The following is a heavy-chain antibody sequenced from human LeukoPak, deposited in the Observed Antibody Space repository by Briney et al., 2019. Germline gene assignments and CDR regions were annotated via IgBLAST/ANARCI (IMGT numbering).Heavy chain of an antibody. D-gene: IGHD3-22*01. CDR2: ISISSSYT. J-gene: IGHJ4*02. CDR3: ARDRAPSGFYLGDFYY. V-gene: IGHV3-11*05. Sequence: TGGSLRLSCAASGFTFSDYYMSWIRQAPGKGLEWVSYISISSSYTKYADSVKGRFTVSRDNAKKSPYLQMNSLRADDSAVYYCARDRAPSGFYLGDFYYWGQGALVTVSS. CDR1: GFTFSDYY.